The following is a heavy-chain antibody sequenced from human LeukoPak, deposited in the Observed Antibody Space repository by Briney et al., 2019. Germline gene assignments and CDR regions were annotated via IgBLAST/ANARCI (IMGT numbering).Heavy chain of an antibody. CDR3: XRIVGGTRGNWFDP. CDR2: ISAYNGNT. CDR1: XXXXTSYG. V-gene: IGHV1-18*01. J-gene: IGHJ5*02. Sequence: ASVKVSCKAXXXXXTSYGISXVXXAXXXXXXXXXXISAYNGNTNYAQKLQGRVTMTTDTSTSTAYMELRSLRSDDTAVYYCXRIVGGTRGNWFDPWGQGTLVTVSS. D-gene: IGHD1-14*01.